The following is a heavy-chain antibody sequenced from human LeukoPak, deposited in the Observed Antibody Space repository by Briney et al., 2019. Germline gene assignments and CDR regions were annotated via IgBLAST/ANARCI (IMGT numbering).Heavy chain of an antibody. D-gene: IGHD2-21*01. Sequence: PSETLSLTCTVSGGSISGYYWNWIRQPPGQGPEWIGYTSDSGGHTDYKPSLKSRAAISVDTSKNQFSLKLTSATAADTAVYYCARWHSHGRYFDYWGQGALVTVSS. V-gene: IGHV4-59*01. J-gene: IGHJ4*02. CDR3: ARWHSHGRYFDY. CDR2: TSDSGGHT. CDR1: GGSISGYY.